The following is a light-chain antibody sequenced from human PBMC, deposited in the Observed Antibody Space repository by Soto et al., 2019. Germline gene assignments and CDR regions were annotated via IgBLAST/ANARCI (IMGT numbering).Light chain of an antibody. CDR2: GAS. Sequence: EIVMTQSAATLSVSLGERATLSCRASQSVSSNLAWYQQKPGQAPRLLIYGASTRATGIPARFSGSGSGTEFTLTISSLQSEDFAVYYCQQYNNWPRTFGQGTKVEI. CDR1: QSVSSN. V-gene: IGKV3-15*01. CDR3: QQYNNWPRT. J-gene: IGKJ1*01.